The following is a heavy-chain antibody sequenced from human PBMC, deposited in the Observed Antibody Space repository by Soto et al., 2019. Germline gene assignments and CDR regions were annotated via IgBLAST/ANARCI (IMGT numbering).Heavy chain of an antibody. Sequence: LRLSCAASGFTFRSFTMNWVHQAPGKGLEWVSTISSNSAYIYYTDALRGRFTISRDNAKNSLHLQMNSLRAEDTAVYYCTRDASRDSSARGWFDPWGPGTLVTVSS. CDR1: GFTFRSFT. J-gene: IGHJ5*02. CDR3: TRDASRDSSARGWFDP. CDR2: ISSNSAYI. D-gene: IGHD6-13*01. V-gene: IGHV3-21*01.